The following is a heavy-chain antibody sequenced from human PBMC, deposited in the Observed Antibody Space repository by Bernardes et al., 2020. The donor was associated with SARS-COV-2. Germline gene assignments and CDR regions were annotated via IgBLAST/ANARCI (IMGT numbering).Heavy chain of an antibody. Sequence: SETLSLTCTVSGGSISSYYWSWIRQPPGKGLEWIGYIHYSGSTNYNPSLKSRVTISVDTSKNQFSLKLSSVTAADRAVYYWARGDGRGGDAFDIWGQGTMVTVSS. J-gene: IGHJ3*02. D-gene: IGHD3-10*01. V-gene: IGHV4-59*01. CDR3: ARGDGRGGDAFDI. CDR1: GGSISSYY. CDR2: IHYSGST.